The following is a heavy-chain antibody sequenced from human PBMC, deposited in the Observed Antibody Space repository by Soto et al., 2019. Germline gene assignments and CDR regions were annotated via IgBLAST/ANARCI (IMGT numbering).Heavy chain of an antibody. CDR1: VFACSSYG. Sequence: GSLRLYGAASVFACSSYGMHWVRQAPGKGLEWVAVISHDGNNKYYADSAKGRFTISRDNSKNTLFLQMSSLGVEDTAVFYCAKGLEVGVPYYGMNVWGQGTTVTVSS. V-gene: IGHV3-30*18. CDR3: AKGLEVGVPYYGMNV. J-gene: IGHJ6*02. D-gene: IGHD2-15*01. CDR2: ISHDGNNK.